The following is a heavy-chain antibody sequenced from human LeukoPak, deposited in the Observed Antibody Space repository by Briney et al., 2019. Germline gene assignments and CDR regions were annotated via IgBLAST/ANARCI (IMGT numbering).Heavy chain of an antibody. CDR2: IYYSGST. D-gene: IGHD6-13*01. V-gene: IGHV4-61*01. J-gene: IGHJ4*02. CDR1: GGSVSSGSYY. CDR3: ARDRVAAASLDY. Sequence: SETLSLTCTVSGGSVSSGSYYWSWIRQPPGKGLEWIGYIYYSGSTNYNPSLKSRGTISVDTSKNQFSLKLSSVTAADTAVYSCARDRVAAASLDYWGQGTLSPSPQ.